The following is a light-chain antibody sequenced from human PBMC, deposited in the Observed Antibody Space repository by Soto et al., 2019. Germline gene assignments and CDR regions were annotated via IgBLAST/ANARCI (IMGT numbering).Light chain of an antibody. J-gene: IGKJ1*01. CDR1: QSVSSNY. CDR2: GVS. CDR3: LQYGSSPWT. Sequence: EIVLTQSPGTLSLSPGERATLSCRASQSVSSNYLAWYQQKPGQAPRLLMYGVSSRATGIPDRFSGSGPGTDFTLTISRLEPEDFAVYYCLQYGSSPWTFGQGTKVEIK. V-gene: IGKV3-20*01.